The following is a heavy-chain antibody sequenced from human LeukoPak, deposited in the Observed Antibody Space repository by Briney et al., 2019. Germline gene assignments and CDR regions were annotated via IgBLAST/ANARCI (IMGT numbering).Heavy chain of an antibody. J-gene: IGHJ4*02. CDR3: ARRKGYGDLFDY. Sequence: SGTLSLTCTVSGGSISAYYWSWIRQPPGKGLEWIGYIYYSGSTNYNPSLKSRVTISVDTSRTQFSLRLRSVTAADTAVYYCARRKGYGDLFDYWGQGTLVTVSS. D-gene: IGHD4-17*01. CDR1: GGSISAYY. V-gene: IGHV4-59*08. CDR2: IYYSGST.